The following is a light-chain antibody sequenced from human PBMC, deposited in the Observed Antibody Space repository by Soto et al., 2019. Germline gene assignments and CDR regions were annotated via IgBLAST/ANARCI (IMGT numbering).Light chain of an antibody. CDR3: QSYDSTLSARYV. Sequence: QSVLTQPPSMSGTPGQRVTISCSGSRSNIGGNAVTWYQQVPGTAPKLLIYANDQRPSGVSDRFSGSKSATSASLAISGLQSEDEGDYYCQSYDSTLSARYVFGTGTKVTVL. V-gene: IGLV1-44*01. CDR2: AND. J-gene: IGLJ1*01. CDR1: RSNIGGNA.